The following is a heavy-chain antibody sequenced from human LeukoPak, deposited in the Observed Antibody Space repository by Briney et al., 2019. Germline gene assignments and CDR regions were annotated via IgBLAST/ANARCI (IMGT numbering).Heavy chain of an antibody. Sequence: GGSLRLCCAASGFTFSSYAMHWVRQALGKGLEYVSAISSNGGSTYYANSVKGRFTISRDNSKNTLYLQMGSLRAEDMAVYYCASKGIAVAEDAFDIWGQGTMVTVSS. J-gene: IGHJ3*02. V-gene: IGHV3-64*01. CDR1: GFTFSSYA. CDR2: ISSNGGST. CDR3: ASKGIAVAEDAFDI. D-gene: IGHD6-19*01.